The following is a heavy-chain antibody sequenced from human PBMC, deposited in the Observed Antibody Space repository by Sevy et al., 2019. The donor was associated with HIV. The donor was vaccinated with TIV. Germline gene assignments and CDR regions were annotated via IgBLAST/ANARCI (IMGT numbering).Heavy chain of an antibody. D-gene: IGHD1-7*01. CDR3: ARSITGTTSDYYYGMDV. Sequence: SETLSLTCAVYGGSFSGYYWSWIRQPPGKGLEWIGEINHSGSTNYNPSLKSRVTISVDTSKNQFSLKLSSVTAADTAVYYCARSITGTTSDYYYGMDVWGQWTTVTVSS. CDR1: GGSFSGYY. J-gene: IGHJ6*02. V-gene: IGHV4-34*01. CDR2: INHSGST.